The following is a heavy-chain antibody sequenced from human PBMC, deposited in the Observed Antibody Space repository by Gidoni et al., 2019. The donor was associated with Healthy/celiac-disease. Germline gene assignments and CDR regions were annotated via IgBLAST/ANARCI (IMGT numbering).Heavy chain of an antibody. CDR2: IYHSGST. J-gene: IGHJ5*02. D-gene: IGHD3-3*01. Sequence: QVQLQESGPGLVKPSETLSLTCAVSGYSISSGYYWGWIRQPPGKGLEWIGSIYHSGSTYYNPSLKSRVTISVDTSKNQFSLKLSSVTAADTAVYYCARDGTIFGVVSWFDPWGQGTLVTVSS. V-gene: IGHV4-38-2*02. CDR3: ARDGTIFGVVSWFDP. CDR1: GYSISSGYY.